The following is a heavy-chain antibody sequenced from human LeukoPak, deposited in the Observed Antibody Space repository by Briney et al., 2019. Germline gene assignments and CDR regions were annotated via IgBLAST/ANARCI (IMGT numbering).Heavy chain of an antibody. CDR1: GFTFSGYA. CDR3: AKVRNYYDSSGYPPYFDY. CDR2: ISGSGGST. J-gene: IGHJ4*02. D-gene: IGHD3-22*01. V-gene: IGHV3-23*01. Sequence: GSLRLSCAASGFTFSGYAMSWVRQAPGKGLEWVSAISGSGGSTYYADSVKGRFTISRDNSKNTLYLQMNSLRAEDTAVYYCAKVRNYYDSSGYPPYFDYWGQGTLVTVSS.